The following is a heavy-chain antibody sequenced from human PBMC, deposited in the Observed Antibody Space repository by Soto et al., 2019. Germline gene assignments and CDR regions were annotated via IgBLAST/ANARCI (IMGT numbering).Heavy chain of an antibody. CDR1: GFTFNDYA. Sequence: EVQLLESGGDLVQPGGSLRLSCAASGFTFNDYALTWVRQVPGKGLEWVSSLSSRGFSTHYAESVKGRFTISRDNIKNTFYLQMNTLRAADTAVYYCARNRAVYCSNAICLAAFAIWGQGTLVTVSS. CDR3: ARNRAVYCSNAICLAAFAI. V-gene: IGHV3-23*01. J-gene: IGHJ3*02. CDR2: LSSRGFST. D-gene: IGHD2-2*01.